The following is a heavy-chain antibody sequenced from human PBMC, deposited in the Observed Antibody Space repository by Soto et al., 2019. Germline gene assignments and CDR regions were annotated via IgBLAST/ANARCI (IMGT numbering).Heavy chain of an antibody. V-gene: IGHV3-73*01. CDR2: IRSKANSYAT. J-gene: IGHJ4*02. D-gene: IGHD6-13*01. CDR3: TSQHYVSSPADY. Sequence: EVQLVESGGGLVQPGGSLKLSCAASGFTFSGSAMHWVRQASGKGLEWVGRIRSKANSYATAYAASVKGRFTISRDDSKNTAYLQMNSLKTEDTAVYYCTSQHYVSSPADYWGQGTLVTVSS. CDR1: GFTFSGSA.